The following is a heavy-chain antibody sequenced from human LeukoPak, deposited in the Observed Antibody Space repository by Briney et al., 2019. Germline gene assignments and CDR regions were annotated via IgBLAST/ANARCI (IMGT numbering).Heavy chain of an antibody. CDR3: ARDMMGELLNDYYYYGMDV. J-gene: IGHJ6*02. D-gene: IGHD3-16*01. Sequence: ASVKVSCKASGYTFTSYDINWVRQATGQGLEWMGWMSPNSGNTGYAQEFQGRVTITRNTSISTAYMELSSLRSEDTAVYYCARDMMGELLNDYYYYGMDVWGQGTTVTVSS. CDR1: GYTFTSYD. V-gene: IGHV1-8*03. CDR2: MSPNSGNT.